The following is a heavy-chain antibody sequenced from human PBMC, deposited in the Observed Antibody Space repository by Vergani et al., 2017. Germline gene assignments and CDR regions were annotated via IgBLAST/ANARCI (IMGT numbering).Heavy chain of an antibody. Sequence: EVQLVESGGGLVQPGGSLRLSCAASGFTFSSYAMSWVRQAPGKGLEWVSAISGSGGRTYYADSVTGRFTISRDNSKNTLYLPMNSLRAEDTAVYYCARVIATEGYFDYWGQGTLVTVSS. J-gene: IGHJ4*02. CDR1: GFTFSSYA. CDR2: ISGSGGRT. D-gene: IGHD6-25*01. V-gene: IGHV3-23*04. CDR3: ARVIATEGYFDY.